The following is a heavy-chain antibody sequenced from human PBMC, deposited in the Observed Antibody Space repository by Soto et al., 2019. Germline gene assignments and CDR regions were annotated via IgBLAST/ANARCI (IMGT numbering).Heavy chain of an antibody. J-gene: IGHJ6*02. V-gene: IGHV4-31*03. CDR3: ARDRPYSGYDYGTGNYGMDV. D-gene: IGHD5-12*01. Sequence: SETLSLTCTVSGGSISSGGYYWSWIRQHPGKGLEWIGYIYYSGSTYYNPSLKSRVTISVDTSKNQFSLKLSSVTAADTAVYYCARDRPYSGYDYGTGNYGMDVWGQGTTVTVSS. CDR2: IYYSGST. CDR1: GGSISSGGYY.